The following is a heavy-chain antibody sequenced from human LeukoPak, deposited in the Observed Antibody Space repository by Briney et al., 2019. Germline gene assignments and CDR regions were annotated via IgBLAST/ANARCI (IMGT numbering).Heavy chain of an antibody. J-gene: IGHJ4*02. D-gene: IGHD3-22*01. CDR2: ISGSGGSR. Sequence: GGSLRLSCAASGFTFSSYAMNWVRQAPGKGLEWVSAISGSGGSRYYADSVKGQFTISSDNPKYTLHLQMNSLRAEDTAVYYCARDPYYYDSSGYYGEGFDYWGQGTLVTVSS. V-gene: IGHV3-23*01. CDR1: GFTFSSYA. CDR3: ARDPYYYDSSGYYGEGFDY.